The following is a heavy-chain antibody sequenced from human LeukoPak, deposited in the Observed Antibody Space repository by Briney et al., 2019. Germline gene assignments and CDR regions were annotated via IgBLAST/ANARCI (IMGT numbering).Heavy chain of an antibody. CDR1: GGSISSSSYY. CDR3: AGTYYDFWSGYYLSDNWFDP. V-gene: IGHV4-39*01. Sequence: SETLSLTCTVSGGSISSSSYYWDWIRQPPGTGLEWIGSIYYSGSTYYNPSPKSRVTISVDTSKNQFSLKLSSVTAADTAVYYCAGTYYDFWSGYYLSDNWFDPWGQGTLVTVSS. CDR2: IYYSGST. D-gene: IGHD3-3*01. J-gene: IGHJ5*02.